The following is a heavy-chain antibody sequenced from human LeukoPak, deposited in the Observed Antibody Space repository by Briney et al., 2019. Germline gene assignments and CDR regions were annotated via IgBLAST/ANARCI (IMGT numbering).Heavy chain of an antibody. CDR2: IIPIFGTA. D-gene: IGHD2-15*01. V-gene: IGHV1-69*05. CDR3: AREGRYCSGGSCLNWFDP. CDR1: GGTFSSYA. Sequence: EASVKVSCKASGGTFSSYAISWVRQAPGQGLEWMGRIIPIFGTANYAQKFRGRVTITTDESTSTAYMELSSLRSEDTAVYYCAREGRYCSGGSCLNWFDPWGQGTLVTVSS. J-gene: IGHJ5*02.